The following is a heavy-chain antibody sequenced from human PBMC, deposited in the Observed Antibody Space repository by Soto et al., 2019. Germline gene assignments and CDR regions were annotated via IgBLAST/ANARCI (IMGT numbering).Heavy chain of an antibody. D-gene: IGHD3-16*01. V-gene: IGHV1-18*01. J-gene: IGHJ3*02. Sequence: ASVKVSCKSSGYTFTSYGISCVRQAPGQGLEWMGWISAYNGNTNYAQKLQGRVTMTTDTSTSTAYMELRSLRSDDTAVYYCARVGTAARGDDAFDIWGQGTMVTVSS. CDR1: GYTFTSYG. CDR2: ISAYNGNT. CDR3: ARVGTAARGDDAFDI.